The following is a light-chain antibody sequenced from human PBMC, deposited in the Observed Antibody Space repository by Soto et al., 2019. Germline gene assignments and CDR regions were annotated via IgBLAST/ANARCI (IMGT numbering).Light chain of an antibody. Sequence: QSALTQPPSASGFPGQSVTISCTGTNSDIGIYDFVSWYQQHPGKSPKLLIYEVSKRPSGVPDRFSCSKSGNTASLTVSDLQTEDAADYFCSAYAGTNDLGVYGGGIKQTVL. J-gene: IGLJ3*02. CDR2: EVS. CDR1: NSDIGIYDF. CDR3: SAYAGTNDLGV. V-gene: IGLV2-8*01.